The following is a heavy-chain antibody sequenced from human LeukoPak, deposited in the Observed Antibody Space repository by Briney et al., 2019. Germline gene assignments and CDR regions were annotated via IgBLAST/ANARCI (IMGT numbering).Heavy chain of an antibody. J-gene: IGHJ4*02. V-gene: IGHV3-21*01. CDR2: ISSSSSYV. Sequence: GGSLRLSCAASGFNLSSYVMTWVRQAPGKGLEWVSSISSSSSYVYYADSVKGRFTISRDNAKNSLYLQMNSLRAEDTAVYYCARPRGFGEAIDYWGQGTLVTVSS. CDR1: GFNLSSYV. CDR3: ARPRGFGEAIDY. D-gene: IGHD3-10*01.